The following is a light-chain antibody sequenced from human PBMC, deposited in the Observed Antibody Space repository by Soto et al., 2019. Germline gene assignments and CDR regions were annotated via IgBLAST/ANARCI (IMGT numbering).Light chain of an antibody. J-gene: IGLJ1*01. CDR2: DVS. V-gene: IGLV2-14*01. CDR3: SSYTSSSIV. Sequence: QSALTQPASVSGSPGQLITISCTGTSSDVGGYNYVSWYQRHPGKAPKLMIYDVSNRPSGVSNRFSGSKSGNTASLTISGLQAEDEADYYCSSYTSSSIVFGTGTKVTVL. CDR1: SSDVGGYNY.